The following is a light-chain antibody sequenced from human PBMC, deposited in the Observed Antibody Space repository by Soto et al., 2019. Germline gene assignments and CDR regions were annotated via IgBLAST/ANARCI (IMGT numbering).Light chain of an antibody. Sequence: EIVMTQSPATLSVSQGERATLSCRASQSVSSNLAWYQQKPGQAPRLLIYGASTRATGIPARFSGSGSGTDFSLTISSLEPEDFAVYYCQQYNNWPQTFGQGTKVDIK. CDR3: QQYNNWPQT. CDR1: QSVSSN. J-gene: IGKJ1*01. CDR2: GAS. V-gene: IGKV3-15*01.